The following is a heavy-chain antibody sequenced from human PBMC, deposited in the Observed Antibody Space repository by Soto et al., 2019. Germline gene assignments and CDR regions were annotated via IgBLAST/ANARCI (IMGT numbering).Heavy chain of an antibody. J-gene: IGHJ4*02. CDR2: ISVYNGNT. CDR3: ARHFPPVDH. CDR1: GYTFTNYG. V-gene: IGHV1-18*01. Sequence: QVQLVQSGAEVKKPGASVKVSCKASGYTFTNYGISWVRQAPGQGVEWMGWISVYNGNTQYAQKLQGRGTMTTDTTASLAQRQLTSLTSAATAVYFCARHFPPVDHRDQGTLVTASS. D-gene: IGHD3-3*02.